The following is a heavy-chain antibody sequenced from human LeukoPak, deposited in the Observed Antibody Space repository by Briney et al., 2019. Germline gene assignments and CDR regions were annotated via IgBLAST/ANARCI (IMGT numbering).Heavy chain of an antibody. CDR2: IAGGGSST. Sequence: GGSLRLSCAASGFTFSFYAMSWVRQAPGKGLEWVSVIAGGGSSTYYADSVKGRFTVSRDNSKNTLYLQMNSLRVEDTAVYYCVKDPDPRYCSSTSCSPIWGQGTMVTVSS. CDR1: GFTFSFYA. V-gene: IGHV3-23*01. J-gene: IGHJ3*02. CDR3: VKDPDPRYCSSTSCSPI. D-gene: IGHD2-2*01.